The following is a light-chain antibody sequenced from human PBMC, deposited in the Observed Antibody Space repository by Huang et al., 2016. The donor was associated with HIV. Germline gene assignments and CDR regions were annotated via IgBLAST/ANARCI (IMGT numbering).Light chain of an antibody. CDR3: QYGET. J-gene: IGKJ1*01. V-gene: IGKV1-5*03. Sequence: DIQMTQSPSTLSAFVGDRLTTTCRASQKISSWFAWYQQKPGKAPRLLIDKISSLESGVPSRFSGSGSGTEFTLTISSLQPDDIGTYYCQYGETFGQGSKVEVK. CDR1: QKISSW. CDR2: KIS.